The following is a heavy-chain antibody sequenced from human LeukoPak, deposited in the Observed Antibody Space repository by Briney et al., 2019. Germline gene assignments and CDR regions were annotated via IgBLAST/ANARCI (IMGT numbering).Heavy chain of an antibody. V-gene: IGHV4-31*03. CDR2: IYYSGST. CDR3: ASIQLRAERGSFDY. J-gene: IGHJ4*02. D-gene: IGHD2-2*01. CDR1: GGSISSGGYY. Sequence: SETLSLTCTVSGGSISSGGYYWSWIRQHPGKGLEWIGYIYYSGSTYYNPSLKSRVTISVDTSKNQFSLKLSSVTAADTAVYYRASIQLRAERGSFDYWGQGTLVTVSS.